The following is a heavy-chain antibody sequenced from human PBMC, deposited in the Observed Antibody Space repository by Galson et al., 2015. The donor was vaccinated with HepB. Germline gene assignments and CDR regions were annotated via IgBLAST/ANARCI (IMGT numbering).Heavy chain of an antibody. Sequence: GKGLEWIGYIYYSGSTYYNPSLKSRVTISVDTSKNQFSLKLSSVTAADTAVYYCARDGCSSTSCPYGMDVWGQGTTVTVSS. CDR3: ARDGCSSTSCPYGMDV. D-gene: IGHD2-2*01. CDR2: IYYSGST. V-gene: IGHV4-31*02. J-gene: IGHJ6*02.